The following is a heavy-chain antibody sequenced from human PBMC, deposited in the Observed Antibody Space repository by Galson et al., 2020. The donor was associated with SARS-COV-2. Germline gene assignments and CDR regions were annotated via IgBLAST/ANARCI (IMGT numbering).Heavy chain of an antibody. V-gene: IGHV3-9*01. CDR3: AKDFGVHYDSRTSGDIYYFQY. CDR1: GFTFDDYA. D-gene: IGHD3-22*01. J-gene: IGHJ4*02. Sequence: TGGSLRLSCAASGFTFDDYAMHWVRQAPGKGLEWVSAISWDSVNTDYADSVKGRFTISRDNAKDSLYLQMDSLRADDTALYYCAKDFGVHYDSRTSGDIYYFQYWGQGTLVIVSS. CDR2: ISWDSVNT.